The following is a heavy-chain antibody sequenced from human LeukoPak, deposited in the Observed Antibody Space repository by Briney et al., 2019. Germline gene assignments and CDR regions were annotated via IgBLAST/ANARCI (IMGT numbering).Heavy chain of an antibody. CDR2: IYYTGNT. D-gene: IGHD2-15*01. J-gene: IGHJ4*02. CDR3: VRHSRVVAFDY. CDR1: GVSISNHY. V-gene: IGHV4-59*08. Sequence: KPSETLSLTCTVSGVSISNHYSSWIRQPPRKGLEWIGYIYYTGNTNYNPSLKSRVTISEDISKNQVSLRLSSVTAADTAVYYCVRHSRVVAFDYWGQGNLVTVSS.